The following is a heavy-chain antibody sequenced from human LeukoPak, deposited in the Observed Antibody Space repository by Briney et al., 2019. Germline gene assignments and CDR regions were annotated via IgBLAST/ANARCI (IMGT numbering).Heavy chain of an antibody. CDR1: GFTFSSYA. CDR3: AKVKTDILIPDS. V-gene: IGHV3-30*04. J-gene: IGHJ4*02. Sequence: GGSLRLSCAASGFTFSSYAMHWVRQAPGKGLEWVAVISYDGSNKYYADSVKGRFTISRDNSKNTLYLQMNGLTSEDTAVYYCAKVKTDILIPDSWGQGTLVTVSS. D-gene: IGHD2-21*02. CDR2: ISYDGSNK.